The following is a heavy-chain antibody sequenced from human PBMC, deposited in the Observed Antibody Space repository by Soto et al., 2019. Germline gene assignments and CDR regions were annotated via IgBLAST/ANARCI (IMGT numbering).Heavy chain of an antibody. CDR3: ARENGDYTGIDY. Sequence: QVQLQESGPGLVKPSQTLSLTCTVSGGSISSGGYYWSWIRQHPGKGLEWIGYIYYSGSTYYNPALKSRVTISVDTSKNQFSLKLSSVTAADTAVYYCARENGDYTGIDYWGQGTLVTVSS. V-gene: IGHV4-31*03. CDR1: GGSISSGGYY. J-gene: IGHJ4*02. CDR2: IYYSGST. D-gene: IGHD4-17*01.